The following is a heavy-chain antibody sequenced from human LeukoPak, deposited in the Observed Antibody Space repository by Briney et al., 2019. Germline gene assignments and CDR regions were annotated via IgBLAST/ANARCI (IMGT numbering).Heavy chain of an antibody. J-gene: IGHJ6*03. D-gene: IGHD4-11*01. CDR2: ISCSGGST. CDR3: AKGVGPDYSNYVKYYYYMDV. CDR1: GFTFSSYA. V-gene: IGHV3-23*01. Sequence: GGSLRLSCAASGFTFSSYAMSWVRQAPGKGLEGVSAISCSGGSTYYADAVKGRFTISRDNSKNTLYLQMNSLRAEDTAVYYCAKGVGPDYSNYVKYYYYMDVWGKGTTVTVSS.